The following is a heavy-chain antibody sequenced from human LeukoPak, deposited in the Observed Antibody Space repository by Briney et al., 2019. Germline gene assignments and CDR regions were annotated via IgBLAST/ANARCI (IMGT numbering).Heavy chain of an antibody. J-gene: IGHJ5*02. D-gene: IGHD4-23*01. CDR2: IWYDGSNK. CDR3: ARETPGGTYNWFDP. CDR1: GFTFSSYG. V-gene: IGHV3-33*01. Sequence: PGGSLRLSCAASGFTFSSYGMHWVRQAPGKGLEWVAVIWYDGSNKYYADSVKGRFTISRDNSKNTLYLQMNSLRAEDTAVYYCARETPGGTYNWFDPWGQGTLVTVSS.